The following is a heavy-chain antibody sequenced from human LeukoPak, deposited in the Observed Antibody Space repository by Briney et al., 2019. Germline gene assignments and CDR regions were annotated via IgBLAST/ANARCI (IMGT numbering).Heavy chain of an antibody. J-gene: IGHJ4*02. CDR2: IKQDGSEK. V-gene: IGHV3-7*01. Sequence: PGGSLRLSCAASGFTFSSYWMSWVRQAPGKGLEWVANIKQDGSEKYYVDSVKGRFTISRDNAKNSLYLQMNSLGAEDTAVYYCARGSYSGWYDYWGQGTLVTVSS. D-gene: IGHD6-19*01. CDR1: GFTFSSYW. CDR3: ARGSYSGWYDY.